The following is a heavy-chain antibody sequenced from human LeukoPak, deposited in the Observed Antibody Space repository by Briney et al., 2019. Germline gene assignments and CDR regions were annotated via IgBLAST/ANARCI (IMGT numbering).Heavy chain of an antibody. CDR1: GYSISSGYF. CDR3: ARSSYYYDSSGYTLWGPLDY. J-gene: IGHJ4*02. Sequence: PSETLSLTCTVSGYSISSGYFWGWIRQPPGKGLEWIGSIYHSGTTYYNPSLKSRVTISVDTSKNQFSLKLTSVTAADTAVYYCARSSYYYDSSGYTLWGPLDYWGQGTLVTVSS. D-gene: IGHD3-22*01. V-gene: IGHV4-38-2*02. CDR2: IYHSGTT.